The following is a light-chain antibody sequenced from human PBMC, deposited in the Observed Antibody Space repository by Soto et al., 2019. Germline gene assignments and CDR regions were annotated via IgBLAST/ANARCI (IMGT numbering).Light chain of an antibody. Sequence: QSALTQPASVSGSPGQSITISCTGTSSDVGGYNYVSWYQQHPGKAPKLMIYEVSNRPSGVSNRFSGSKSGNTASLTISGLQAEDEADYYCSSSTSSSTLFGTGTKLTVL. CDR3: SSSTSSSTL. CDR1: SSDVGGYNY. CDR2: EVS. J-gene: IGLJ1*01. V-gene: IGLV2-14*01.